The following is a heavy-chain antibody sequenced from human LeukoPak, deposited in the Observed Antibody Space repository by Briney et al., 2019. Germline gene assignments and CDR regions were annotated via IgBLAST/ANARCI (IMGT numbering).Heavy chain of an antibody. D-gene: IGHD1-26*01. V-gene: IGHV1-3*01. CDR3: ARGRSGSYSTEVDY. J-gene: IGHJ4*02. CDR1: GHTFINYA. CDR2: INADYGNT. Sequence: ASVKVSCKAPGHTFINYAIHWVRQAPGQTLEWMGWINADYGNTKYSQKFQGRVTITADKSTSTAYMELSSLRSEDTAVYYCARGRSGSYSTEVDYWGQGTLVTVSS.